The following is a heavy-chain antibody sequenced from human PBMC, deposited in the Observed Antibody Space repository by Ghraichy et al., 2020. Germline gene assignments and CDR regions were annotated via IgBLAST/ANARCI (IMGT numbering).Heavy chain of an antibody. CDR2: ISISSRSI. Sequence: GGSLRLSCSASGFTFSGYNMHWVRQPPGKGLEWVASISISSRSIFYADSLKGRFTISRDNSQSSLFLQMNSVRAEDAVVYYCARAKGMVRYYYYFGMDVWGQGTTVTVSS. D-gene: IGHD3-10*01. CDR3: ARAKGMVRYYYYFGMDV. CDR1: GFTFSGYN. J-gene: IGHJ6*02. V-gene: IGHV3-21*01.